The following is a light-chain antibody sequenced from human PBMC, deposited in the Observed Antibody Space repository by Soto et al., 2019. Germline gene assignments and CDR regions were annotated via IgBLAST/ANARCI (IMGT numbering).Light chain of an antibody. CDR3: CSYTGGTTLV. V-gene: IGLV2-14*01. CDR1: SSDVGGYKY. J-gene: IGLJ2*01. Sequence: QSALTQPASVSGSPGQSITISCTGSSSDVGGYKYVSWYQQHPGKAPKLMIFEVRNRPSGVSNRFSGSKSGNTASLTISGLQAEDECDYYCCSYTGGTTLVCGGGTQLTVL. CDR2: EVR.